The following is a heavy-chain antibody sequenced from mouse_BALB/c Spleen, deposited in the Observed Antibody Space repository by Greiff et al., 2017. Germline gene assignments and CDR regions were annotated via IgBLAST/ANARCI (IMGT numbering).Heavy chain of an antibody. D-gene: IGHD2-14*01. CDR2: INPSSGYT. V-gene: IGHV1-4*01. CDR3: ARSYYRYDEVYAMDY. J-gene: IGHJ4*01. CDR1: GYTFTSYT. Sequence: VQLQESGAELARPGASVKVSCKASGYTFTSYTMHWVKQRPGQGLEWIGYINPSSGYTNYNQKFKDKATLTADKSSSTAYMQLSSLTSEDSAVYYCARSYYRYDEVYAMDYWGQGTSVTVSS.